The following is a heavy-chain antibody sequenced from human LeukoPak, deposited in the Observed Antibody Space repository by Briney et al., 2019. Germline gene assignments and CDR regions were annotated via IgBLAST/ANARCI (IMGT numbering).Heavy chain of an antibody. Sequence: PGGSLRLSCAASGFTFSSYAMTWVRQAPGKGLEWVSAITGSGDSAYYSDSVKGRFTISRDQSKSTVYLQMTSLRAEDTAVCYCAKGTTDYDASDPLDFWGQGTLVTVSS. CDR1: GFTFSSYA. D-gene: IGHD3-16*01. J-gene: IGHJ4*02. V-gene: IGHV3-23*01. CDR3: AKGTTDYDASDPLDF. CDR2: ITGSGDSA.